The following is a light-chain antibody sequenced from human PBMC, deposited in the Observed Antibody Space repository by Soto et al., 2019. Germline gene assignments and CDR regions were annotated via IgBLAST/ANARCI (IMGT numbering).Light chain of an antibody. CDR3: CSYGGSFPYV. V-gene: IGLV2-11*01. Sequence: QSALTQPPSVSGSPGQSVTISCTVTSSDVGGYDYVSWYQQRPGKAPKLLIYDVTKRPTGVPDRFSGSKSGNTASLTISGLQAEDEADFYCCSYGGSFPYVFGTGTKVTVL. J-gene: IGLJ1*01. CDR2: DVT. CDR1: SSDVGGYDY.